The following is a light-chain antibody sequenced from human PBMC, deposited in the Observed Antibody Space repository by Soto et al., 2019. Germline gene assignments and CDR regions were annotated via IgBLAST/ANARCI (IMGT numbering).Light chain of an antibody. CDR3: CSYAGSYTYV. CDR2: DVS. Sequence: QSALTQPRSVSGSPGQSVTISCTGTSSDVGGYNYVSWYQQHPGKAPELMIYDVSKRPSGVPDRFSGSKSGNTASLTISGRQAEDEADYYCCSYAGSYTYVFGTGTKLTVL. CDR1: SSDVGGYNY. J-gene: IGLJ1*01. V-gene: IGLV2-11*01.